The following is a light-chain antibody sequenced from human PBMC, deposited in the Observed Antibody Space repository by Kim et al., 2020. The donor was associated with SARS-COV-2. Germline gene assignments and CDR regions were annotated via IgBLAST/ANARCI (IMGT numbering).Light chain of an antibody. CDR2: WAS. Sequence: ATINCTSSPSLCSSFKIKNYLAWYQQKPGQPPKVLIYWASSRESGVPDRFSGGGSGTDFTLTISSLQAEDVAVYYCHQFYSTPQTFGQGTKVDIK. CDR3: HQFYSTPQT. CDR1: PSLCSSFKIKNY. J-gene: IGKJ1*01. V-gene: IGKV4-1*01.